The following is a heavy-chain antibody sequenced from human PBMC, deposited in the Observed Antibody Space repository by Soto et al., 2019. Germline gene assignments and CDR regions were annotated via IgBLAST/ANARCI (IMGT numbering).Heavy chain of an antibody. J-gene: IGHJ4*01. Sequence: QVQLVQSGAEVKKPGSSVKVSCKASGVTFTSETISWVRQAPGQGLEWMGGIIPLFVAASYAQKFQGRVTITADESTSTVYLEWSSLRSDDTAVYYCATELGENPASPFDSWGHGTLVTVSS. V-gene: IGHV1-69*01. D-gene: IGHD2-21*01. CDR1: GVTFTSET. CDR2: IIPLFVAA. CDR3: ATELGENPASPFDS.